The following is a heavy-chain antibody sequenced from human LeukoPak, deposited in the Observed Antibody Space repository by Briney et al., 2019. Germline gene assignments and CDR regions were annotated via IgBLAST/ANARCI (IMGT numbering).Heavy chain of an antibody. J-gene: IGHJ4*02. V-gene: IGHV4-30-4*08. Sequence: SETLSLTCTVSGGSISSGDYYWSWIRQPPGKGLEWIGYIYYSGSTYYNPSLKSRVTISVDTSKNQFSLKLSSVTAADTAVYYCARDPSDYYDSSGHHPSNWGQGTLVTVSS. D-gene: IGHD3-22*01. CDR1: GGSISSGDYY. CDR2: IYYSGST. CDR3: ARDPSDYYDSSGHHPSN.